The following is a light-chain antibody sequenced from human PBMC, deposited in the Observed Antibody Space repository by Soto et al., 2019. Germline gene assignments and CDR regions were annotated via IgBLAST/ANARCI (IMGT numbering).Light chain of an antibody. CDR2: RNN. J-gene: IGLJ3*02. Sequence: QSVLTQSPSASGTPGQRVTISCSGSRPNIGRNFAYWYQHVPGTAPRLLIQRNNERPSGVPDRFSGSKSGTSVSLAISGLRSEDEATYYCAAWDDTLDAQVFGGGTKLTVL. CDR3: AAWDDTLDAQV. CDR1: RPNIGRNF. V-gene: IGLV1-47*01.